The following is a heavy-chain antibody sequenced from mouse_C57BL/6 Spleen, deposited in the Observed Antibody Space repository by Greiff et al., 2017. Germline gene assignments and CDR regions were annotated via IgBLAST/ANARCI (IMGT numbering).Heavy chain of an antibody. D-gene: IGHD1-1*01. CDR1: GYAFSSYW. J-gene: IGHJ1*03. CDR3: ARKGVIYYGSSSWYFDV. V-gene: IGHV1-80*01. CDR2: IYPGDGDT. Sequence: QVQLKESGAELVKPGASVKISCKASGYAFSSYWLNWVKQRPGKGLAWIGQIYPGDGDTNYNGKFKGKATLTADKSSSTAYMQLSSLTSEDSAVYFCARKGVIYYGSSSWYFDVWGTGTTVTVSS.